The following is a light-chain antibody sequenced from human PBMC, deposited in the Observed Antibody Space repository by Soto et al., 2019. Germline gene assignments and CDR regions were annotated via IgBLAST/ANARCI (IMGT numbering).Light chain of an antibody. Sequence: QSALTQPPSASGSTGQSVTISCTGTSSDVGKYDYVSLFQHHPGKAPKLLIYEVSKRPSGVPYRFSGSKSGSTAFLTVSGLQTADEPDYYCSSFTTSRFYVFGPWNQVTAL. CDR3: SSFTTSRFYV. V-gene: IGLV2-8*01. CDR2: EVS. CDR1: SSDVGKYDY. J-gene: IGLJ1*01.